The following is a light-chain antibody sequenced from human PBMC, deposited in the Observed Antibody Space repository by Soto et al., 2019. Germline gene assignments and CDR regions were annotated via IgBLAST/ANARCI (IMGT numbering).Light chain of an antibody. CDR3: QQYNEWPLT. Sequence: MTQSPSTLSASVGDRVTITCRASQSVSTDLAWYQQKPAQAPRLLIYGASTRATGIPARFSGGGSGTEFTLTISSLQSADFAVYYCQQYNEWPLTFGGGTKVEIK. J-gene: IGKJ4*01. CDR1: QSVSTD. CDR2: GAS. V-gene: IGKV3-15*01.